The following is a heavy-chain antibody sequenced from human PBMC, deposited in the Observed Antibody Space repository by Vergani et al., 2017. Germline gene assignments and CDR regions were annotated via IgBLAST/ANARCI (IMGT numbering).Heavy chain of an antibody. D-gene: IGHD3-10*01. CDR2: IYYSGTT. CDR3: ARDVLWYGEARMNAFDI. J-gene: IGHJ3*02. V-gene: IGHV4-31*03. CDR1: GGSISSGGYY. Sequence: QVQLQESGPGLVKPSQTLSLTCTVSGGSISSGGYYWSWIRQHPGKGLEWIGYIYYSGTTHYNPSLKSRVTISVDTSKNQFSMKLSSVTAADTAVYYCARDVLWYGEARMNAFDIWGQGTMVTVSS.